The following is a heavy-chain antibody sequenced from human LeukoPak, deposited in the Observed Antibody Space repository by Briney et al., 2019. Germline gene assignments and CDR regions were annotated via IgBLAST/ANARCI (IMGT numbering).Heavy chain of an antibody. J-gene: IGHJ5*02. Sequence: PSETLSLTCAVYGGSFSGYYWSWIRQPPGKGLEWIGEINHSGSTNYNPSLKSRLTISVDTSKNQFSLKLSSVTAADTAVYYCARGYCSSTSCYTRWFDPWGQGTLVTVSS. V-gene: IGHV4-34*01. CDR1: GGSFSGYY. CDR2: INHSGST. D-gene: IGHD2-2*02. CDR3: ARGYCSSTSCYTRWFDP.